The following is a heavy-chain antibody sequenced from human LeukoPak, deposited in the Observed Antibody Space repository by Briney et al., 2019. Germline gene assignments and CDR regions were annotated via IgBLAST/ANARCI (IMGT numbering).Heavy chain of an antibody. D-gene: IGHD6-19*01. V-gene: IGHV4-34*01. CDR2: INHSGST. CDR3: ARGPRYSSGWYGY. CDR1: GGSFSSYY. J-gene: IGHJ4*02. Sequence: NPSETLSLTCAAYGGSFSSYYWSWIRQPPGKGLEWIGEINHSGSTNYNPSLKFRVTISVDTSKIQFSLKLSSVTAADTAVYYCARGPRYSSGWYGYWGQGTLVTVSS.